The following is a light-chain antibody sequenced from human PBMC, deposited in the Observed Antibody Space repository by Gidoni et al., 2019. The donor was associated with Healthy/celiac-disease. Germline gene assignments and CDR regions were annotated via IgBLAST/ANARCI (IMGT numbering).Light chain of an antibody. V-gene: IGLV2-14*03. J-gene: IGLJ3*02. CDR1: SSDVAGSVF. Sequence: QSALTQPAFVSGFPVQSITISCTGSSSDVAGSVFVSWYQQHPASPPQLIIYHVSNRPSGVSTRFSGSKSGNTASLTISGLQAEDEGDYYCSLYTRSSTWVFGGGTKLTVL. CDR3: SLYTRSSTWV. CDR2: HVS.